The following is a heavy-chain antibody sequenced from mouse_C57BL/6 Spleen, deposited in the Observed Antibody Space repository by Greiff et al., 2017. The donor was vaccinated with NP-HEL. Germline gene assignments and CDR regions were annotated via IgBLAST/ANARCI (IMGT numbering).Heavy chain of an antibody. CDR3: ARVTGTYWYFDV. CDR2: IYPGDGDT. J-gene: IGHJ1*03. V-gene: IGHV1-80*01. CDR1: GYAFSSYW. Sequence: QVQLQQSGAELVKPGASVKISCKASGYAFSSYWMNWVKQRPGKGLEWIGQIYPGDGDTNYNGKFKGKATLTADKSSSTAYMQLSSLTSEDSAVYFCARVTGTYWYFDVWGTGTTVTVSS. D-gene: IGHD4-1*01.